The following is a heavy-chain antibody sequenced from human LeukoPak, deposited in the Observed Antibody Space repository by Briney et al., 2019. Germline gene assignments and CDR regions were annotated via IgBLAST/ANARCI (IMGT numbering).Heavy chain of an antibody. D-gene: IGHD2-2*01. CDR2: ISGSGGST. CDR3: AKMGAGIVVVPAAN. J-gene: IGHJ4*02. CDR1: GFTFSSYA. Sequence: GGSLRLSCAASGFTFSSYAMSWVRQAPGKGLEWVSAISGSGGSTYYADSVKGRFTISRDNSKNTLYLQMNRLRAEDTAVYYCAKMGAGIVVVPAANWGQGTLVTVSS. V-gene: IGHV3-23*01.